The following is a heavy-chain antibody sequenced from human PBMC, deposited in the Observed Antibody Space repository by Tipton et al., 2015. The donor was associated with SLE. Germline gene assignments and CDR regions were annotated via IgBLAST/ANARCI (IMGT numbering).Heavy chain of an antibody. D-gene: IGHD3-10*01. V-gene: IGHV3-30-3*01. CDR2: ISYDGSNK. CDR1: GFTFSSYA. Sequence: RSLRLSCAASGFTFSSYAMHWVRQAPGKGLEWVAVISYDGSNKYYADSVKGRFTISRDNSKNTLYLQMNSLRAEDTAVYYCAKGRRGSGSFSFDYWGQGTLVTVSS. J-gene: IGHJ4*02. CDR3: AKGRRGSGSFSFDY.